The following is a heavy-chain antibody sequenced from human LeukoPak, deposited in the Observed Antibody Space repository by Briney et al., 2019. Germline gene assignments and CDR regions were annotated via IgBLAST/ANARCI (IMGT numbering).Heavy chain of an antibody. Sequence: PGGSLRLSCAASGFTFSDYYMSWIRQAPGKGLEWVSYISSSSSYTNYADSVKGRFTISRDNAKNSLYLQMNSLRAEDTAVYYCALEGDSSGYYGLDYWGQGTLVTVSS. D-gene: IGHD3-22*01. CDR3: ALEGDSSGYYGLDY. CDR2: ISSSSSYT. CDR1: GFTFSDYY. J-gene: IGHJ4*02. V-gene: IGHV3-11*03.